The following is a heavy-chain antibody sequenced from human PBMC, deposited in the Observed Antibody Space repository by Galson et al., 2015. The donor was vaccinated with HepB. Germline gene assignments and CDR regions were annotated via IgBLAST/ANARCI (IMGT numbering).Heavy chain of an antibody. CDR2: ISSSSSTI. D-gene: IGHD6-13*01. CDR1: GFTFSSYS. CDR3: ASGSSSSF. J-gene: IGHJ4*02. V-gene: IGHV3-48*04. Sequence: SLRLSCAASGFTFSSYSMNWVRQAPGKGLEWVSYISSSSSTIYYADSVKGRFTISGDNAKDSLYLQMNSLRAEDTAVYYCASGSSSSFWGQGTLVTVSS.